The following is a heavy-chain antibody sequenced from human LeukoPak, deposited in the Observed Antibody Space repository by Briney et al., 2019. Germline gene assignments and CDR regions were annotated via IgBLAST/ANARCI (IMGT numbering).Heavy chain of an antibody. J-gene: IGHJ3*02. Sequence: GGSLRLSCAASGFTFSSYGMHWVRQAPGKGLEWVAFIRYDGSNKYYADSVKGRFTIARDNSKNTLYLQMNSLRAEDTAVYYCAKGLLWFGELDLDAFDIWGQGTMVTVSS. CDR2: IRYDGSNK. CDR1: GFTFSSYG. CDR3: AKGLLWFGELDLDAFDI. D-gene: IGHD3-10*01. V-gene: IGHV3-30*02.